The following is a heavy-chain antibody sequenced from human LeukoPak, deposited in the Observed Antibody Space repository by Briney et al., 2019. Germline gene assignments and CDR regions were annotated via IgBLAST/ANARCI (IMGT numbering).Heavy chain of an antibody. J-gene: IGHJ4*02. CDR1: GFTFNSFG. CDR3: AREVWGPEY. Sequence: PGGSLRLSCAASGFTFNSFGMSWVRQAPGKGLEWLSYISSSSSTIYYADSVRGRFTISRDNAKNSLYLQINSLRADDTAVYYCAREVWGPEYWGQGTLVTVSS. CDR2: ISSSSSTI. D-gene: IGHD1-14*01. V-gene: IGHV3-48*04.